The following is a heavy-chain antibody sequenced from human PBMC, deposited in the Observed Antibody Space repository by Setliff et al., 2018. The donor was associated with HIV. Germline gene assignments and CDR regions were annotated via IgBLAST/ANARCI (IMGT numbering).Heavy chain of an antibody. Sequence: SETLSLTCTVSGGSISSTNHYWGWIRQPPGKGLEWIGNIYYFGITNYNPSLKSRVTISVDTSKNQFSLKLASVTAPDTATYYCARATSPRPMVRGGWFEPWGQGTLVTVSS. CDR2: IYYFGIT. CDR1: GGSISSTNHY. V-gene: IGHV4-39*01. D-gene: IGHD3-10*01. J-gene: IGHJ5*02. CDR3: ARATSPRPMVRGGWFEP.